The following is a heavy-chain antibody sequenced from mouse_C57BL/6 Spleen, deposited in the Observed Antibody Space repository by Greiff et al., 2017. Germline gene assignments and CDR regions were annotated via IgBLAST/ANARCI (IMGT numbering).Heavy chain of an antibody. Sequence: EVKLVESGGGLVKPGGSLKLSCAASGFTFSDYGMHWVRQAPEKGLEWVAYISSGSSTIYYADTVKGRFTISRDNAKNTLFLQMTSLRSEDTAMYYCARLWLRHYAMDDWGQGTSVTVSS. J-gene: IGHJ4*01. D-gene: IGHD2-2*01. CDR1: GFTFSDYG. CDR3: ARLWLRHYAMDD. CDR2: ISSGSSTI. V-gene: IGHV5-17*01.